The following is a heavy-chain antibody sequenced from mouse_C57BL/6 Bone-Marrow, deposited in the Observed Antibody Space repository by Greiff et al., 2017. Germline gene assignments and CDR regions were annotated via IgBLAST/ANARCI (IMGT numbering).Heavy chain of an antibody. J-gene: IGHJ4*01. CDR1: GFTFSNYW. D-gene: IGHD1-1*01. V-gene: IGHV6-3*01. Sequence: SGGGLVQPGGSMKLSCVASGFTFSNYWMNWVRQSPEKGLEWVAQIRLKSDNYATHYAESVKGRFTISRDDSKSSVYLQMNNLRAEDTGIDYCSGRGYGFYAMDYWGQGTSVTVSS. CDR3: SGRGYGFYAMDY. CDR2: IRLKSDNYAT.